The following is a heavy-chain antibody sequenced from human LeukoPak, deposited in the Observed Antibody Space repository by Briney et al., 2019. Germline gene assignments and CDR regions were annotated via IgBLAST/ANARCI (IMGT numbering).Heavy chain of an antibody. J-gene: IGHJ5*02. CDR2: ISGGGDST. V-gene: IGHV3-23*01. CDR1: GFTFSSYA. Sequence: PGGSLRLSCAASGFTFSSYAMTWVRQAPGKGLEWVSSISGGGDSTYYADSVKGRCTISRDNSKSMLYLQMNSLRAEDTAIYYCATKRGEGTQLNYMWFDPWGQGTLVTVSS. D-gene: IGHD3-16*01. CDR3: ATKRGEGTQLNYMWFDP.